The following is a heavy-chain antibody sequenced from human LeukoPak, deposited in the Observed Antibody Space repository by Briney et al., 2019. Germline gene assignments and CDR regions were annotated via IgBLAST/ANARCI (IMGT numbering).Heavy chain of an antibody. CDR2: IYYSGSS. Sequence: PSETLSLTCTVSGGSISSHYWSWIRQPPGKGLEWIGYIYYSGSSKYNPSLKSRVTISVDTSKNQFSLKLSSVIAADTAVYYCARPYDSSGYTNWLDPWGQGTLVTVSS. D-gene: IGHD3-22*01. CDR1: GGSISSHY. V-gene: IGHV4-59*11. CDR3: ARPYDSSGYTNWLDP. J-gene: IGHJ5*02.